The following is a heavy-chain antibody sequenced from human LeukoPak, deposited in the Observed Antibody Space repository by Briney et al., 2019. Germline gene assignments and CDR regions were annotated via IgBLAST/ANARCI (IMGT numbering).Heavy chain of an antibody. Sequence: GAPVKVSCKVSGYTLTELSIHWVRQAPGKGLEWMGGFDPEDGETIYAQKFQGRVTMTEDTSTDTAYMELSSLRSEDTAVYYCATASMSKTPDFDYWGQGTLVTVSS. D-gene: IGHD2/OR15-2a*01. CDR1: GYTLTELS. CDR3: ATASMSKTPDFDY. V-gene: IGHV1-24*01. CDR2: FDPEDGET. J-gene: IGHJ4*02.